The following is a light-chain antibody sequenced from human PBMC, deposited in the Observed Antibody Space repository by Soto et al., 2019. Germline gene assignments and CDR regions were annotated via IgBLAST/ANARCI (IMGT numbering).Light chain of an antibody. CDR2: DSS. Sequence: EIVLTQSPATLSLSPGERATLSCRASQSISRYLAWYQQNPGQAPRLLIYDSSNSATGIPARFSGSGSGTDFTLTISSLAPEDFAVYFCQERSGWPRAFGQGTKVEIK. CDR3: QERSGWPRA. J-gene: IGKJ1*01. CDR1: QSISRY. V-gene: IGKV3-11*01.